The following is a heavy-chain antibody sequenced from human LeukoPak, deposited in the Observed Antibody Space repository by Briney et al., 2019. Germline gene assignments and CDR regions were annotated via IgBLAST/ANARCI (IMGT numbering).Heavy chain of an antibody. CDR1: GFTFSSYA. CDR3: AKAPNSGSYYAEGYY. Sequence: GGSLRLSCAASGFTFSSYAMSWVRQAPGKGLEWVSAISGSGGSTYYADSVKGRFTISRDNSKNTLYLQMNSLRAEDTAVYYCAKAPNSGSYYAEGYYWGQGTLVTVSS. D-gene: IGHD1-26*01. J-gene: IGHJ4*02. V-gene: IGHV3-23*01. CDR2: ISGSGGST.